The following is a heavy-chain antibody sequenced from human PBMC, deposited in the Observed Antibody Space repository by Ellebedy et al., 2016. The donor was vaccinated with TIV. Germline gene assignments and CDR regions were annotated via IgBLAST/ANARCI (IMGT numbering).Heavy chain of an antibody. CDR2: ISGSGGST. Sequence: GESLKISCAASGFTFSSYAMSWVRQAPGKGLEWLSGISGSGGSTFYADSVKGRFTISRDNSKNILYLQMNSLRVEDTAVYYCATRAVAAPKWGRGTLVTVSS. CDR3: ATRAVAAPK. J-gene: IGHJ4*02. CDR1: GFTFSSYA. D-gene: IGHD6-19*01. V-gene: IGHV3-23*01.